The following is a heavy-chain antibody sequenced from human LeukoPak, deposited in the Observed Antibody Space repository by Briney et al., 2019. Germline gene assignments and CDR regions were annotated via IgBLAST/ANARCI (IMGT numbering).Heavy chain of an antibody. CDR1: GGSISYY. Sequence: SETLSLTCSVSGGSISYYWVWIRQPPGKGLEWIGSIYYSGSTYYNPSLKSRVTISVDTSKNQFSLKVSSVTAADTAVYYCARDIGGSYYDSSGWLDPWGQGTLVTVSS. J-gene: IGHJ5*02. D-gene: IGHD3-22*01. V-gene: IGHV4-39*07. CDR2: IYYSGST. CDR3: ARDIGGSYYDSSGWLDP.